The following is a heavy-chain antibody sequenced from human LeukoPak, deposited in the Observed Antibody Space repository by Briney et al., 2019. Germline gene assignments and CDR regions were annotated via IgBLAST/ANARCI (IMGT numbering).Heavy chain of an antibody. J-gene: IGHJ4*02. CDR1: GFTFSSYA. Sequence: PGGSLRLSCAASGFTFSSYAMSWVRQAPEKGLEWVSTISGSGGGTYYADSVKGRFTISRDDSKNTLYLQMNSLRAEDTAVYYCAKDLGRYRNNYFDYWGQGTLVIVSS. CDR2: ISGSGGGT. D-gene: IGHD1-26*01. V-gene: IGHV3-23*01. CDR3: AKDLGRYRNNYFDY.